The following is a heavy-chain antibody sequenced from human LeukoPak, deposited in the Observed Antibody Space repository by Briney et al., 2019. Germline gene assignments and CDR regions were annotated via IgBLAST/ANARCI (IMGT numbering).Heavy chain of an antibody. D-gene: IGHD3-10*01. Sequence: GTSLRLSCAASGFTFSSFAMYWVRQAPRKGLEWVSYISSSSSTIYYADSVKGRFTISRDNAKNSLYLQMNSLRDEDTAVYYCARGGGSGSYYKYWGQGTLVTVSS. V-gene: IGHV3-48*02. CDR3: ARGGGSGSYYKY. CDR2: ISSSSSTI. J-gene: IGHJ4*02. CDR1: GFTFSSFA.